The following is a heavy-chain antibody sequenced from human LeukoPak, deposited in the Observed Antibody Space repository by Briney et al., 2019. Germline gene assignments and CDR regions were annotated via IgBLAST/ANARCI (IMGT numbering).Heavy chain of an antibody. V-gene: IGHV4-59*01. D-gene: IGHD1-26*01. J-gene: IGHJ6*02. CDR3: ARDLVKEKPSGGFYYYGMDV. CDR2: FYYSGST. CDR1: GGSIRGYH. Sequence: SETLSLTCTVFGGSIRGYHWSWIRQPPGKGLEWIGHFYYSGSTNFNPSLKSRVTISGDTSKNQFSLKVISVTAADTAVYYCARDLVKEKPSGGFYYYGMDVWGQGTTVTVSS.